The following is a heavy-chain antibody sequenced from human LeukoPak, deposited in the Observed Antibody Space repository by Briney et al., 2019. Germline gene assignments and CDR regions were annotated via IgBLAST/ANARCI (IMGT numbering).Heavy chain of an antibody. CDR3: ARTVIGSGSYYKEYYYYGMDV. V-gene: IGHV3-66*01. D-gene: IGHD3-10*01. J-gene: IGHJ6*02. CDR2: IYSGGST. CDR1: GLTVSSNY. Sequence: GGSLRLSCAASGLTVSSNYMSWVRQAPGKGLEWVSVIYSGGSTYYADSVKGRFTISRDNSKNTLYLQMNSLRAEDTAVYYCARTVIGSGSYYKEYYYYGMDVWGQGTTVTVSS.